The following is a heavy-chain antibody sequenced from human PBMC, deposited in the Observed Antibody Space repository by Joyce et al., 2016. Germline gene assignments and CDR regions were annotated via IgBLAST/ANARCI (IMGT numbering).Heavy chain of an antibody. CDR3: GSVFEY. V-gene: IGHV3-74*01. Sequence: EVQLVESGGGLLQPGGSLRLPCAASGFTFANYWMHWVRQAPGKGLGWVARVDSDGSATCYADSVKGRFSISRDNAENMVYLQMNSLRTEDTAVYYCGSVFEYWGRGALVTVSS. J-gene: IGHJ4*02. CDR1: GFTFANYW. CDR2: VDSDGSAT.